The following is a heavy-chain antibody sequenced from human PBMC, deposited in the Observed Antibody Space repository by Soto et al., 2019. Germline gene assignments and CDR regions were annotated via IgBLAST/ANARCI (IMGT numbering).Heavy chain of an antibody. CDR1: EFTFSSYE. Sequence: XGSLILSCIASEFTFSSYEMNWVRKAPGKGLEWVSYISSSGATLYYTDSVKGRFTISRDNAKRSLFLQMNSLRVEDTAVYYCVRFGGAAAGPGDYWGQGTLVTVSS. CDR2: ISSSGATL. J-gene: IGHJ4*02. D-gene: IGHD6-13*01. V-gene: IGHV3-48*03. CDR3: VRFGGAAAGPGDY.